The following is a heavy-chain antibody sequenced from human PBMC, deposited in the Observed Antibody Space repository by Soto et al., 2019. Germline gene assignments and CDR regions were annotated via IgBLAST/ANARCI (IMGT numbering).Heavy chain of an antibody. CDR2: INQDGSER. V-gene: IGHV3-7*01. CDR1: GFTFSSHW. CDR3: ARDHVVPGVIWDY. D-gene: IGHD3-10*01. Sequence: PGGSLRLSCAASGFTFSSHWMSWVRQAPGKGLQWVANINQDGSERHYVDSVKGRFTVSRDNAKGSLYLQMNSLRAEDTAVYFCARDHVVPGVIWDYWGKGVLLTVSS. J-gene: IGHJ4*02.